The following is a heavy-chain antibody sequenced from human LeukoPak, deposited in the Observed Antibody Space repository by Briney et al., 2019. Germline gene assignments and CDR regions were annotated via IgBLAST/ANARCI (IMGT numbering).Heavy chain of an antibody. V-gene: IGHV5-51*01. Sequence: GESLKISFKGSGYSFSNDWIGWVRQMPGKGLECLGIIYPRDSDTRYSPSFQGQVTISADKSISTAYLQWSSLGASDTAMYYCARRGCNGGSCYAYWGQGTLVTVSS. J-gene: IGHJ4*02. D-gene: IGHD2-15*01. CDR2: IYPRDSDT. CDR3: ARRGCNGGSCYAY. CDR1: GYSFSNDW.